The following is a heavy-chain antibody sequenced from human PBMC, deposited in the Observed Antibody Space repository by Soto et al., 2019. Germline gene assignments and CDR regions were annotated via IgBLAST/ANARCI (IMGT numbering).Heavy chain of an antibody. V-gene: IGHV4-4*02. CDR3: ARNRYGGYDFDY. CDR1: SDSITSSNW. CDR2: VSHSGST. J-gene: IGHJ4*02. Sequence: QVQLQESGPGLVKPSGTLSLTCAVSSDSITSSNWWSWVRQSPGKGLEWIGEVSHSGSTNYIPSLKSRVTISLDKSRNQFSLRLNSVTAADTVVYYCARNRYGGYDFDYWGQGTLVTVSS. D-gene: IGHD5-12*01.